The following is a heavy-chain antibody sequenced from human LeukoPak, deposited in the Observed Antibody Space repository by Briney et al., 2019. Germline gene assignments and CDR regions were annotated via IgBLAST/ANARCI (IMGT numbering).Heavy chain of an antibody. CDR1: GFTFSSYS. CDR2: ISSSSSTI. Sequence: GGSLRLSCAASGFTFSSYSMNWVRQAPGKGLEWVSHISSSSSTIYYADSVKGRFTISRDNAKNSLYLQMNSLRAEDTAVYYCARARRDDFWSGSWRYYYYMDVWGQGTTVTVSS. V-gene: IGHV3-48*01. J-gene: IGHJ6*03. D-gene: IGHD3-3*01. CDR3: ARARRDDFWSGSWRYYYYMDV.